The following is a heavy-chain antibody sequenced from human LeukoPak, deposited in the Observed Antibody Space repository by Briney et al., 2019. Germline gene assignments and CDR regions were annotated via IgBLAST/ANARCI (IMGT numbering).Heavy chain of an antibody. V-gene: IGHV1-46*01. CDR1: GYTFTSYY. CDR3: ARSVRRNDYGDY. D-gene: IGHD3-10*01. Sequence: ASVKVSCKASGYTFTSYYMHWVRQAPGQGLEWMGVINPSGGSTSYALKFQGRVTMTRDTSTSTVYMGLSSLRSEDTAVYYCARSVRRNDYGDYWGQGTLVTVSS. J-gene: IGHJ4*02. CDR2: INPSGGST.